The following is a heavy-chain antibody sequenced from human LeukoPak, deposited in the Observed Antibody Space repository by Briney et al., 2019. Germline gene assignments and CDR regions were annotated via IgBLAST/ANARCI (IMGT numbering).Heavy chain of an antibody. D-gene: IGHD3-10*01. V-gene: IGHV4-59*11. Sequence: SETLSLTCTVSGGSISSHYWSWIRQPPGKTLEWIGYIYYSGSTNYNPSLRSRVTISVDSSKNQFSLKLSSVTAADTAVYYCARGSGQWGFDSWGQGTLVSVSS. CDR2: IYYSGST. J-gene: IGHJ4*02. CDR3: ARGSGQWGFDS. CDR1: GGSISSHY.